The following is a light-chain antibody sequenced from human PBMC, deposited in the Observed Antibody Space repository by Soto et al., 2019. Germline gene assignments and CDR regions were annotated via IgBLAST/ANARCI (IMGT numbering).Light chain of an antibody. CDR1: QSLRAS. J-gene: IGKJ5*01. Sequence: EIVMTQSPVTLSVSPGDTANLSCRASQSLRASLAWYQQTPGQPPRLLIFGASNRATGIPARFSGSGSGTDFTLTISSLEPEDFAVYYCQQRSNWPITFGQGTRLEIK. CDR3: QQRSNWPIT. V-gene: IGKV3-11*01. CDR2: GAS.